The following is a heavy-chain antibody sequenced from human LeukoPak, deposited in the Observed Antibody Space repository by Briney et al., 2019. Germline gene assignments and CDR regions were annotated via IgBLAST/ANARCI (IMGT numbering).Heavy chain of an antibody. D-gene: IGHD3-10*01. Sequence: GGSLRLSCAASGFTFSSYSMSWVRQAPGKGLEWVSSISSSSSYIYYADSVKGRFAISRDNAKNSLYLQMNSLRAEDTAVYYCARARGASAFDIWGQGTMVTVSS. V-gene: IGHV3-21*01. CDR3: ARARGASAFDI. J-gene: IGHJ3*02. CDR1: GFTFSSYS. CDR2: ISSSSSYI.